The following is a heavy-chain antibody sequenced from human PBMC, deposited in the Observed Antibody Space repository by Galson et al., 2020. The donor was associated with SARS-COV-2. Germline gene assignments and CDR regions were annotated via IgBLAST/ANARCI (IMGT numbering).Heavy chain of an antibody. CDR1: GFTFSSYS. D-gene: IGHD6-13*01. CDR3: ASIAAAGTLYYYYGMDV. J-gene: IGHJ6*02. CDR2: IRTSSSYI. Sequence: GGSLRLSCAASGFTFSSYSMNWVRQPPGKGLEWVSSIRTSSSYIYYADSVKGRFTISRDNAKNSLYLQMNSLRAEDTAVYYCASIAAAGTLYYYYGMDVWGQGTTVTVSS. V-gene: IGHV3-21*01.